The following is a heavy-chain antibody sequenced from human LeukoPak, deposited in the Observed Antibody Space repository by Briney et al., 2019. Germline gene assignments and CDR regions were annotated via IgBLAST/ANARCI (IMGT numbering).Heavy chain of an antibody. CDR2: ISGSGGST. CDR1: GFTFSSYA. Sequence: GGSLRLSCAASGFTFSSYAMSWVRQAPGKGLEWVSAISGSGGSTYYADSVEGRFTISRDNSKNTLYLQMNSLRAEDTAVYYCAKVSDYDILTPNYYFDYWGQGTLVTVSS. D-gene: IGHD3-9*01. CDR3: AKVSDYDILTPNYYFDY. V-gene: IGHV3-23*01. J-gene: IGHJ4*02.